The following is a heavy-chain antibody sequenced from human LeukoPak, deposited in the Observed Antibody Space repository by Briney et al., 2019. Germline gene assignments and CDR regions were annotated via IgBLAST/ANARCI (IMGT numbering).Heavy chain of an antibody. CDR3: VKDSGHYYGSGTPVGY. Sequence: PGGSLRLSCAASGFTFDDYALHWVRQAPGKGLEWVSGISWNSDSIGYADSVKGRFTISRDNAKNSLYLQMNSLRAEDTALYYCVKDSGHYYGSGTPVGYWGQGTLVIVSS. CDR1: GFTFDDYA. D-gene: IGHD3-10*01. CDR2: ISWNSDSI. J-gene: IGHJ4*02. V-gene: IGHV3-9*01.